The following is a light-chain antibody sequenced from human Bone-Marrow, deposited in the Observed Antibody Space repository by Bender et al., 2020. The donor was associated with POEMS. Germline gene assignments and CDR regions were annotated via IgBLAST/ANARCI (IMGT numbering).Light chain of an antibody. J-gene: IGLJ2*01. V-gene: IGLV6-57*02. Sequence: FTLTQPHSVSASPGKTVTISCTGSSGSIASNYVQWFQQRPGSAPTTVIHEDDERPSEVPERFSGSIDRATNSASLTISGLKTEDEADYYCQSYDSSDHVVFGGGTKLTVL. CDR2: EDD. CDR3: QSYDSSDHVV. CDR1: SGSIASNY.